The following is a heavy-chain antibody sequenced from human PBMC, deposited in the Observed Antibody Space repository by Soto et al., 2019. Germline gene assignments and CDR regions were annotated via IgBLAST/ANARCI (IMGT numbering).Heavy chain of an antibody. CDR2: IYYSGST. J-gene: IGHJ5*02. Sequence: SETLSLTCTVSGGSISSGGYCWSWIRQHPGKGLEWIGYIYYSGSTYYNPSLKSRVTISVDTSKNQFSLKLSSVTAADTAAYYCARENGGYNWFDLWGQGTLVTVSS. CDR1: GGSISSGGYC. D-gene: IGHD1-1*01. CDR3: ARENGGYNWFDL. V-gene: IGHV4-31*03.